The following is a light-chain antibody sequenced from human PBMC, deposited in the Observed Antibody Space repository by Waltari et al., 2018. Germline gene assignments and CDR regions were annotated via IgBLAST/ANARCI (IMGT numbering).Light chain of an antibody. CDR2: DVT. CDR3: CSYAGSYTWV. Sequence: SALTQPRSVSGSPGQSVTISCTGTTNDLGSYNYVSWYQQHPGKSPKLIILDVTKRPSGVRDRWSGAKSGNTASLTISGLRAEDEAEYYCCSYAGSYTWVVGGGTKLTVV. CDR1: TNDLGSYNY. V-gene: IGLV2-11*01. J-gene: IGLJ3*02.